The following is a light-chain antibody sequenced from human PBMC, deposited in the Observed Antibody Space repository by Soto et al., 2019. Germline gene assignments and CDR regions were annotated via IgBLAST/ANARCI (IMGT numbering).Light chain of an antibody. J-gene: IGLJ2*01. CDR1: YSDVGGYNF. CDR3: SSYISTSTVV. V-gene: IGLV2-14*01. CDR2: DVS. Sequence: QSALTQPASVSGSPGQSITISCTGTYSDVGGYNFVSWYQQHPGKAPKLIIYDVSNRPSGVSNRFSGSKSGNTASLTISGLQAEDEADYHCSSYISTSTVVFGGGTKLTVL.